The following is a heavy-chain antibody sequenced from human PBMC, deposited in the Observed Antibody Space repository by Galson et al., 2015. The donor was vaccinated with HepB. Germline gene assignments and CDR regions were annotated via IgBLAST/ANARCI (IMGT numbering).Heavy chain of an antibody. CDR2: IYYSGST. D-gene: IGHD3-10*01. V-gene: IGHV4-30-4*07. Sequence: LTCAVSGGSVSSGGYSWSWIRQPPGKGLEWIGYIYYSGSTYYNPSLKSRVTISVDTSKNQFSLKLSSVTAADTAVYYCARDKAYYYGSGRGFDLWGRGTLVTVSS. CDR1: GGSVSSGGYS. CDR3: ARDKAYYYGSGRGFDL. J-gene: IGHJ2*01.